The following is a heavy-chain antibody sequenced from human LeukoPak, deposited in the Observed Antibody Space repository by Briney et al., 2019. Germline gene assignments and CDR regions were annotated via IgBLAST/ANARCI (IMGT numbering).Heavy chain of an antibody. CDR1: GYTFTSYG. V-gene: IGHV1-18*01. CDR3: ARDSGNCSGGSCYYPSSHSNFDY. D-gene: IGHD2-15*01. Sequence: GASVTVSCKASGYTFTSYGISWVRQAPGQGLEWMGWISAYNGNTNYAQKLQGRVTMTTDTSTSTAYMELRSLRSDDTAVYYCARDSGNCSGGSCYYPSSHSNFDYWGQGTLVTVSS. CDR2: ISAYNGNT. J-gene: IGHJ4*02.